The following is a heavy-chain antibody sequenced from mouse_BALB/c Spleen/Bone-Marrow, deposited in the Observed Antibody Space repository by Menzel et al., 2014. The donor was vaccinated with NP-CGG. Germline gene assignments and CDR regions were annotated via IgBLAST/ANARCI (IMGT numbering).Heavy chain of an antibody. V-gene: IGHV1S130*01. CDR3: ARELGRGYYFDY. CDR1: GYTFTSSW. Sequence: QVHVKQSGSVLVRPGASVKLSCKASGYTFTSSWMHWAKQRPGQGLEWIGEIHPNSGNTNYNEKLKGKATLTVDTSSSTAYVDLSSLTSEDSAVYYCARELGRGYYFDYWGQGTTLTVSS. J-gene: IGHJ2*01. CDR2: IHPNSGNT. D-gene: IGHD4-1*01.